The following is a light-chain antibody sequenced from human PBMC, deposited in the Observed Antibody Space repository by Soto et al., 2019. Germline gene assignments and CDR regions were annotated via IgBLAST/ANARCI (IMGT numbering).Light chain of an antibody. CDR2: KVS. J-gene: IGKJ1*01. V-gene: IGKV2-30*01. CDR1: QSLENSDGNTF. Sequence: DVVMTQSPLSLPVTLGQPASISCRSSQSLENSDGNTFLNWFQQRPGQSPRRLIYKVSNRDSGVPDRFSGSGSGTDFTLKISRVEAGDVGVYYCMQGTHRPWTFGQGTKVEIK. CDR3: MQGTHRPWT.